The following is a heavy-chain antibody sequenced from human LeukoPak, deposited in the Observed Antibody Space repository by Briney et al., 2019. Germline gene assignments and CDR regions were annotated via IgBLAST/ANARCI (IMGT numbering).Heavy chain of an antibody. CDR3: ARDPGVYYFDY. J-gene: IGHJ4*02. V-gene: IGHV1-18*01. CDR2: INTYNGDT. Sequence: ASVKVSCKASGCTFTSYGISWVRQAPGQGLEWMGWINTYNGDTNYAQKLQGRVSMTTDTSTGTAYMDLRSLRSDDTAVYYCARDPGVYYFDYWGQGTLVTVSS. CDR1: GCTFTSYG.